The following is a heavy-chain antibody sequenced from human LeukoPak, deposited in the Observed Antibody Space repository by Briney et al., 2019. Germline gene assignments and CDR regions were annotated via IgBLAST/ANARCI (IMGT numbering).Heavy chain of an antibody. Sequence: GGSLRLSCTASGFTFSSYAMSWVRQAPAKGLEWVSGVSEGGTGTYYADSVEGRFTVSRDNSKNTLSLQMNSLRAEDTAIYYCAKGRPLGDWGSWGFDCWGQGTLVTVSS. CDR1: GFTFSSYA. CDR3: AKGRPLGDWGSWGFDC. D-gene: IGHD2-21*02. V-gene: IGHV3-23*01. CDR2: VSEGGTGT. J-gene: IGHJ4*02.